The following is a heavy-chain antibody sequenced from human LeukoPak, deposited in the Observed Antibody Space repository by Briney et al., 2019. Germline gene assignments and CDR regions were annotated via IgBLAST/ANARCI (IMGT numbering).Heavy chain of an antibody. V-gene: IGHV4-31*03. D-gene: IGHD3-10*01. J-gene: IGHJ4*02. Sequence: SETLSLTCTVSGGPISSGGYYWSWIRQHPGKGLEWIGHIYYSGSTYYNPSLKSRVTISVDTSKNQFSLKLSSVTAADTAVYYCARFGTFPGFDYWGQGTLVTVSS. CDR1: GGPISSGGYY. CDR2: IYYSGST. CDR3: ARFGTFPGFDY.